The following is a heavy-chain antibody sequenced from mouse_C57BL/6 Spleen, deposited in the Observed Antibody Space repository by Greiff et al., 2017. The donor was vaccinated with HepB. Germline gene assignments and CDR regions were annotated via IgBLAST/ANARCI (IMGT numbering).Heavy chain of an antibody. D-gene: IGHD1-1*01. Sequence: DVMLVESGGDSVKPGGSLKLSCAASGFTFSSYGMSWVRQTPDKRLEWVATISSGGSYTYYPDSVKGRFTISRDNAKNTLYLQMSSLKSEDTAMYYCARHDHYGGSSMDYWGQGTSVTVSS. CDR3: ARHDHYGGSSMDY. CDR1: GFTFSSYG. V-gene: IGHV5-6*02. CDR2: ISSGGSYT. J-gene: IGHJ4*01.